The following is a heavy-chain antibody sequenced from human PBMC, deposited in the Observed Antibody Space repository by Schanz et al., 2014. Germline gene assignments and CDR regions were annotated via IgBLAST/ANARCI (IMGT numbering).Heavy chain of an antibody. J-gene: IGHJ4*02. V-gene: IGHV3-23*04. CDR1: GFSFSSYS. CDR3: AKQIHYDILTVTRN. Sequence: EADLVESGGGLIQRGESLRLSCSASGFSFSSYSMNWVRQAPGKGLEWVSALSGSGGSTYYADSVKGRFTISRDNSKNTLYLQRNSLRAEDTAVYYCAKQIHYDILTVTRNWGQGTLVTVSS. D-gene: IGHD3-9*01. CDR2: LSGSGGST.